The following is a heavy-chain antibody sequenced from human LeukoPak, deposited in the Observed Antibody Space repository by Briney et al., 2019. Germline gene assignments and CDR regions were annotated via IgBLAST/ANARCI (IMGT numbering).Heavy chain of an antibody. J-gene: IGHJ1*01. V-gene: IGHV1-46*01. CDR3: ARGRMVRGVITPFQH. CDR1: GYTFTSYY. CDR2: INPSGGST. Sequence: GASVKVSCKASGYTFTSYYMRWVRQAPGQGLEWMGIINPSGGSTSYAQKFQGRVTMTRDTSTSTVYMELSSLRSEDTAVYYCARGRMVRGVITPFQHWGQGTLVTVSS. D-gene: IGHD3-10*01.